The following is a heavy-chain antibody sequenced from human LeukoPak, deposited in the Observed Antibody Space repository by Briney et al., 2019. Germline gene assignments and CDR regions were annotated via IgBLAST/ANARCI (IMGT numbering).Heavy chain of an antibody. D-gene: IGHD3-3*01. J-gene: IGHJ4*02. CDR3: TRPVLYYDFWSGYY. CDR1: GYSISSGYY. Sequence: TSETLSLTCAVSGYSISSGYYWGWIRQPPGKGLEWIGSIYRSGSTYYNPSLKSRVTISVDTSKNQFSLKLSSVTAADTAVYYCTRPVLYYDFWSGYYWGQGTLVTVSS. V-gene: IGHV4-38-2*01. CDR2: IYRSGST.